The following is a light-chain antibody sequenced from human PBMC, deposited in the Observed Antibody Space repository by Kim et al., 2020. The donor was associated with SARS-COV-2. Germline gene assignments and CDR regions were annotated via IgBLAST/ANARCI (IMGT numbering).Light chain of an antibody. CDR2: DVT. V-gene: IGLV2-8*01. J-gene: IGLJ2*01. Sequence: QSALTQSPSASGSPGQSVTISCTGTSSDVGGYNYVSWYQQHPGKAPKLMIFDVTKRPSGVPDRFSGSKSANTASLTVSGLQAEDEADYYCSSYAGSKNRIVFGGGTQLTVL. CDR3: SSYAGSKNRIV. CDR1: SSDVGGYNY.